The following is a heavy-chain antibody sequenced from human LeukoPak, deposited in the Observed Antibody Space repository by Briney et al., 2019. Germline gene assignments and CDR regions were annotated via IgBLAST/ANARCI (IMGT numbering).Heavy chain of an antibody. CDR2: ISSTGTYT. J-gene: IGHJ4*02. D-gene: IGHD1-26*01. CDR1: GFTFNDYY. V-gene: IGHV3-11*03. CDR3: ARQKQSHGNFDY. Sequence: GGSLRLSCAASGFTFNDYYMTWIRQAPGKGLEWVSYISSTGTYTNYADSVKGRFTISRDNAKNSLYLQMNSLRAEDTAMYYCARQKQSHGNFDYWGQGTLVTVSS.